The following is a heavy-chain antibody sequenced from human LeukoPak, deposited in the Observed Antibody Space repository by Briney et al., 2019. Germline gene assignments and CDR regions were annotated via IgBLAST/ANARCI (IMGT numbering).Heavy chain of an antibody. CDR1: GDSISSGGYS. D-gene: IGHD6-13*01. CDR3: ARVVAAAGNNWFDP. Sequence: PSETLSLTCAVSGDSISSGGYSWSWIRQTPGKGLEWIAYIHDSGSTYNNPSLKTRLSISIDTSKNQFSLKLHSVTAADTAVYYCARVVAAAGNNWFDPWGQGTLVTVSS. CDR2: IHDSGST. J-gene: IGHJ5*02. V-gene: IGHV4-30-4*07.